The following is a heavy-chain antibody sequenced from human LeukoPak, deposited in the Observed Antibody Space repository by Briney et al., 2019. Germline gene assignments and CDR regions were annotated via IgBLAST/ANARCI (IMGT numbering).Heavy chain of an antibody. D-gene: IGHD2-15*01. Sequence: GGSLRLSCAASGFTFSNYAMSWVRQALGKGLEWVSAISGSGGRTYYADSVTGRLTISRDNSKNTLHLQMNGLRAEDTAVYYCAKDGEVVVTATPDYWGQGTLVTVSS. J-gene: IGHJ4*02. CDR3: AKDGEVVVTATPDY. V-gene: IGHV3-23*01. CDR1: GFTFSNYA. CDR2: ISGSGGRT.